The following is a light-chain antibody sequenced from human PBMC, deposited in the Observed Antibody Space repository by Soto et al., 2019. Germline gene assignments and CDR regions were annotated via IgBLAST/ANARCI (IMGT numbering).Light chain of an antibody. CDR1: SSDVGSYNY. Sequence: QSALTQPPSASGSRGRSVTISCTGTSSDVGSYNYVSWYQQHPGKAPKLMIYEVSKRPSGVPDRFSGSKSGNTASLTVSGLQAEDEADYYCSSYAGSNNYVFGTGTKLTVL. CDR3: SSYAGSNNYV. J-gene: IGLJ1*01. CDR2: EVS. V-gene: IGLV2-8*01.